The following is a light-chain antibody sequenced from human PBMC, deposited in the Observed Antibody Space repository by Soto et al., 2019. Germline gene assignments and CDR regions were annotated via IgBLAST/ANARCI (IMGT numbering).Light chain of an antibody. CDR3: QQSFTSPWA. J-gene: IGKJ1*01. CDR1: QSITNY. Sequence: DIQMTQSPSSLSASVGDRVTITCRASQSITNYLHWYQRKPEKAPKLLIYAASSLQSGVPSRFSGGGSGTDFTLTISSLQPADFATYYCQQSFTSPWAFGQGTKVEIK. V-gene: IGKV1-39*01. CDR2: AAS.